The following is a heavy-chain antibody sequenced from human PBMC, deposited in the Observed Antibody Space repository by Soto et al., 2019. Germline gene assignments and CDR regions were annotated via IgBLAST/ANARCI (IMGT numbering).Heavy chain of an antibody. CDR3: ASNVMVRTTDAFDI. CDR1: GFTFRNYG. D-gene: IGHD3-10*01. J-gene: IGHJ3*02. V-gene: IGHV3-33*08. Sequence: PGGSLRLSCAASGFTFRNYGRHWVRQAPGKGLEWVAVIWYDGSNKYYADSVKGRFTISRDNSKNALYLQTNSLRAEDTAVYYCASNVMVRTTDAFDIWGQGTMVTVSS. CDR2: IWYDGSNK.